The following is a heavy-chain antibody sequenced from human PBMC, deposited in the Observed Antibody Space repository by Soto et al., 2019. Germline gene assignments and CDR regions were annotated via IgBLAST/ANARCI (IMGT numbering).Heavy chain of an antibody. CDR3: AKGPDPGAFDI. CDR1: GFTFRSYA. Sequence: EVQLLESGGGLVQPGGSLRLSCAASGFTFRSYAMSWVRQAPGRGLEWVSTLGGRDFNTYYADSVKGRFTVSRDNDNSALFLQMNGLRAEDTAVYYCAKGPDPGAFDIWGQGTLVTVSS. D-gene: IGHD3-10*01. CDR2: LGGRDFNT. J-gene: IGHJ3*02. V-gene: IGHV3-23*01.